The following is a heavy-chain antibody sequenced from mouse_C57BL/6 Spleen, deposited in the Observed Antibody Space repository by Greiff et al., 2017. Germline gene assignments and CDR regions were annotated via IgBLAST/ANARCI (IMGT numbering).Heavy chain of an antibody. D-gene: IGHD1-1*01. CDR3: AREGYGSSYDWYFDV. V-gene: IGHV5-4*01. J-gene: IGHJ1*03. Sequence: EVQRVESGGGLVKPGGSLKLSCAASGFTFSSSAMSWVRQTPEKRLEWVATISDGGSYTYYPENVTGRFTISRDNAKDNLYLQMSHLKSEDTAMYYCAREGYGSSYDWYFDVWGTGTTVTVSS. CDR2: ISDGGSYT. CDR1: GFTFSSSA.